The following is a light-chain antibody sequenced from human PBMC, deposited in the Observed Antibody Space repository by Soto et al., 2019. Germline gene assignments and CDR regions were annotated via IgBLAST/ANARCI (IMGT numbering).Light chain of an antibody. CDR1: QSVSVNS. V-gene: IGKV3-20*01. CDR2: AAS. J-gene: IGKJ3*01. Sequence: EIVLTQSPGTLSLSPGERATPSCRASQSVSVNSLAWYQRKGGQAPRLLIYAASTRAAGVPDRFSGSGSGTDFALTISRLETEDFAVYYCQQYGGSPFTFGPGTKVDIK. CDR3: QQYGGSPFT.